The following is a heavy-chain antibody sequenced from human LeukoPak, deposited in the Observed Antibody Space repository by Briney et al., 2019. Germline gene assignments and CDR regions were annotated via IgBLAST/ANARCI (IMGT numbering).Heavy chain of an antibody. J-gene: IGHJ6*02. CDR2: ISYDGSNK. CDR1: GFTFSSYV. D-gene: IGHD3-10*01. Sequence: PGGSLRLSCAASGFTFSSYVMHWVRQAPGKGLEWVAVISYDGSNKYYADSVKGRFTISRDNSKNTLYLQMNSLRAEDTAVYYCARAGRIMVRGVMDYYYYGMDVWGQGTTVTVSS. V-gene: IGHV3-30-3*01. CDR3: ARAGRIMVRGVMDYYYYGMDV.